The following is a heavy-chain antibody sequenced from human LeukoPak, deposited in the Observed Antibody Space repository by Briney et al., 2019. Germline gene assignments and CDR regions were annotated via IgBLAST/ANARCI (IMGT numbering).Heavy chain of an antibody. CDR1: GGSISSGDYY. Sequence: SQTLSLTCTVSGGSISSGDYYWSWIRQPPGKGLEWIGYIYYSGSTYYDPSLKSRVTISVDTSKNQFSLKLSSVTAADTAVYYCARVDERSCMDVWGQGTTVTVSS. CDR3: ARVDERSCMDV. D-gene: IGHD2-2*03. CDR2: IYYSGST. J-gene: IGHJ6*02. V-gene: IGHV4-30-4*01.